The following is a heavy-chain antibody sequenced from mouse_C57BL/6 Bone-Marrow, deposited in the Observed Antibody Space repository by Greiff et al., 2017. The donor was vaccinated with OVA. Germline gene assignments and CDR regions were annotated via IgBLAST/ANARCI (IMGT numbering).Heavy chain of an antibody. V-gene: IGHV5-12*01. J-gene: IGHJ3*01. D-gene: IGHD2-4*01. CDR2: ISNGGGST. Sequence: VESGGGLVQPGGSLKLSCAASGFTFSDYYMYWVRQTPEKRLEWVAYISNGGGSTYYPDTVKGRFTISRDNAKNTLYLQMSRLKSEDTAMYYCAREDYAFAYWGQGTLVTVSA. CDR1: GFTFSDYY. CDR3: AREDYAFAY.